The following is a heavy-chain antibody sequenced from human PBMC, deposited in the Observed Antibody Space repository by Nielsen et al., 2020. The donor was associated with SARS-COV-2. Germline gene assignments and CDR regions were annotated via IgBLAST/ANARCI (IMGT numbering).Heavy chain of an antibody. V-gene: IGHV4-59*01. CDR2: ISNSGST. CDR3: ARDEIFDLYGVDV. D-gene: IGHD3-3*01. Sequence: SETLSLTCTVSGGPISSYYWSWIRQPPGKGLEWIGYISNSGSTNYSPSLKSRVTISLDTSKNQFSLKVRSVTAADTAVYYCARDEIFDLYGVDVWGQGTTVIVSS. CDR1: GGPISSYY. J-gene: IGHJ6*02.